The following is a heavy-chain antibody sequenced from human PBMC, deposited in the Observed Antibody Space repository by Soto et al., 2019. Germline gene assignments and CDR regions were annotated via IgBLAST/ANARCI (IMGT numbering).Heavy chain of an antibody. Sequence: GASVKVSCKASGYTFTSYGISWVRQAPGQGLEWMGWISAYNGNTNYAQKLQGRVTMTTDTSTSTAYMELRSLRSDDTAVYYCAGDPCIAAVGTLTYDYYGMDVWGQGTTVTVSS. CDR1: GYTFTSYG. V-gene: IGHV1-18*04. D-gene: IGHD6-13*01. CDR3: AGDPCIAAVGTLTYDYYGMDV. CDR2: ISAYNGNT. J-gene: IGHJ6*02.